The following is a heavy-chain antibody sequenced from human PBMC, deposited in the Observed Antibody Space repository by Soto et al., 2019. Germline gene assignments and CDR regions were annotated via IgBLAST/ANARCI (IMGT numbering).Heavy chain of an antibody. J-gene: IGHJ6*02. V-gene: IGHV4-61*08. CDR2: VYSTGTT. Sequence: XGTLTLTCAVSGESVSSSDFYGTWIRQPPGKPLEWIGYVYSTGTTNYSPSLKSRVDMSVDTSENQFSLKLRSVTAADAAVYFCARVSKLVAPKDGRRAYFFAMDVWGHGTTVTVSS. CDR3: ARVSKLVAPKDGRRAYFFAMDV. D-gene: IGHD6-6*01. CDR1: GESVSSSDFY.